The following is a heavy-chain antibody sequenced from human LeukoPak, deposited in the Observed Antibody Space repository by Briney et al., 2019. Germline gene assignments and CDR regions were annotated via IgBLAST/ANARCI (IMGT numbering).Heavy chain of an antibody. CDR2: FDPEDAET. V-gene: IGHV1-24*01. J-gene: IGHJ4*02. CDR1: GKPLSELA. D-gene: IGHD6-19*01. Sequence: ASVKVSCKVSGKPLSELAVHWVRQSPTQGLEWMGGFDPEDAETVYTQKFQGRITMTEDKSTDTAYMELSGLRSEDSAVYFCSAFARGCNRGIPVAGYFNFWGQGTLVTVSS. CDR3: SAFARGCNRGIPVAGYFNF.